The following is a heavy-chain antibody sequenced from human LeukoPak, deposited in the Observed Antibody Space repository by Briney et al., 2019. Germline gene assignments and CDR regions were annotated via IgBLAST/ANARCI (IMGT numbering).Heavy chain of an antibody. D-gene: IGHD6-19*01. V-gene: IGHV3-48*04. CDR1: GFTFSSYG. Sequence: GGSLRLSCAASGFTFSSYGMHWVRQAPGKGLEWVSYISSSSSTIYYADSVKGRFTISRDNAKNSLYLQMNSLRAEDTAVYYCAQDSSGLFDYWGQGTLVTVSS. CDR2: ISSSSSTI. J-gene: IGHJ4*02. CDR3: AQDSSGLFDY.